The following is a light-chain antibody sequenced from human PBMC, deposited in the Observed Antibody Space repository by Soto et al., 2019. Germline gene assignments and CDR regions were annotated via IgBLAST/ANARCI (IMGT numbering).Light chain of an antibody. CDR1: SSDVGGYNY. J-gene: IGLJ1*01. CDR2: EVS. V-gene: IGLV2-14*01. CDR3: SSYKSSSALHV. Sequence: QSVLTQPASVSGSPGQSITISCTGTSSDVGGYNYVSWYQQHPGKAPKLMIYEVSYRPSGVSNRFSGSKSGHTASLIIYGLQAEDEAEYYCSSYKSSSALHVFGTGTKVTVL.